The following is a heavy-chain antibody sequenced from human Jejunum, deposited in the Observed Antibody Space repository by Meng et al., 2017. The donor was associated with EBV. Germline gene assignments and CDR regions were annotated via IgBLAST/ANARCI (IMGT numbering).Heavy chain of an antibody. J-gene: IGHJ4*02. CDR3: AGNGYYALEY. D-gene: IGHD3-22*01. V-gene: IGHV4-4*02. CDR2: IYHGGGT. Sequence: VRLQGSGPRLEKPSGTLSLTCVVSGGSISDNDWWSWVRQPPGKGLEWLGEIYHGGGTNYNPSLESRVTISVDKSKNQFSMKLNSVTVADTAVYYCAGNGYYALEYWGPGILVTVSS. CDR1: GGSISDNDW.